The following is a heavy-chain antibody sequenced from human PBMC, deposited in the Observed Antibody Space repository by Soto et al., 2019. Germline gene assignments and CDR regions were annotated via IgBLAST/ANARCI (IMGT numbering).Heavy chain of an antibody. CDR1: GASITGSFF. J-gene: IGHJ4*02. CDR3: ARGMTPPGATAWYYFDS. D-gene: IGHD2-8*02. Sequence: TSETLSLTCTVSGASITGSFFWSWIRQPAGKGLEWIGRFSLSGTTNYNPSLRSRVTMSADVSKNQFSLRLTSVTAADTALYYCARGMTPPGATAWYYFDSWGQGTQVTVSS. V-gene: IGHV4-4*07. CDR2: FSLSGTT.